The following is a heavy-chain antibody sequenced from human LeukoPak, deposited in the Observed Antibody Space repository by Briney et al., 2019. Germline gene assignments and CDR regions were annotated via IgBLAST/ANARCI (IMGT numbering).Heavy chain of an antibody. CDR2: ISGSGGST. Sequence: GGPLRLSCAASGFTGFTFSSYGMSWVRQAPGKGLEWVSAISGSGGSTYYADSVKGRFTISRDNSKNTLYLQMNSLRAEDTAVYYCAKGRNWNDVAFYYFDYWGQGTLVTVSS. D-gene: IGHD1-1*01. CDR3: AKGRNWNDVAFYYFDY. CDR1: GFTGFTFSSYG. V-gene: IGHV3-23*01. J-gene: IGHJ4*02.